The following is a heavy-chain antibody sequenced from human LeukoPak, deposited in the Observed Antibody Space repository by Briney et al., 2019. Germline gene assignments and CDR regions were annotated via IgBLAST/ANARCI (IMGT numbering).Heavy chain of an antibody. J-gene: IGHJ4*02. CDR2: IYYSGST. D-gene: IGHD3-3*01. V-gene: IGHV4-31*03. CDR3: ARDNDFWSGYYSFDF. Sequence: SETLSLTCTVSGDSINSAAYYWSWVRQHPGKGVEWIGYIYYSGSTSYNPCLQRRVTISIHTSKNQFSLKLSSVTAADTAVYYCARDNDFWSGYYSFDFWGRGTLVTVSS. CDR1: GDSINSAAYY.